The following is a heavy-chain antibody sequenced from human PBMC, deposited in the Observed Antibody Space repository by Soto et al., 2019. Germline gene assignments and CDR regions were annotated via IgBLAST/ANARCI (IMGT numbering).Heavy chain of an antibody. CDR2: IRPGGDST. Sequence: GGSLRLSCAAAGFRFRTRAMSWVRQAPGKGLEWVASIRPGGDSTYYADSVKGRFAVSRDNSNVTLYLQMDSLRVEDTAIYYCTTHEEGAPWAGGFDSWGQGTLVTVSS. J-gene: IGHJ5*01. CDR3: TTHEEGAPWAGGFDS. V-gene: IGHV3-23*01. CDR1: GFRFRTRA. D-gene: IGHD1-26*01.